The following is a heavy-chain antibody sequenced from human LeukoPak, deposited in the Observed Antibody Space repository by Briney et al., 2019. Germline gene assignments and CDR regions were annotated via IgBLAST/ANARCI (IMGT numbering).Heavy chain of an antibody. J-gene: IGHJ4*02. CDR2: INPKNGGT. Sequence: GASVKVSCKASGSTFTDYYMHWVRQAPGQGLEWMGWINPKNGGTNYARKFQDRVTMTRDTSISTVYMELSRLTSDDTAVYYCARVGWSGSWSLNLDYWGQGALVTVSS. CDR1: GSTFTDYY. V-gene: IGHV1-2*02. D-gene: IGHD3-10*01. CDR3: ARVGWSGSWSLNLDY.